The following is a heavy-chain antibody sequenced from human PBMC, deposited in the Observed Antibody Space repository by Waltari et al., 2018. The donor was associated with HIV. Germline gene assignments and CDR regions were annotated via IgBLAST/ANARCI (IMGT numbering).Heavy chain of an antibody. J-gene: IGHJ4*02. CDR3: TTWMY. D-gene: IGHD2-2*03. Sequence: EVQLVESGGGLIKPGGSLRLSCEASGFTFSDAWMSWVRKAPGKGLEWVARIKTQADGETTDYAAPVQGRFTVSRDDARNTVYLQIDSLKTDDTAMYYCTTWMYWGPGTRVTVSS. CDR1: GFTFSDAW. V-gene: IGHV3-15*01. CDR2: IKTQADGETT.